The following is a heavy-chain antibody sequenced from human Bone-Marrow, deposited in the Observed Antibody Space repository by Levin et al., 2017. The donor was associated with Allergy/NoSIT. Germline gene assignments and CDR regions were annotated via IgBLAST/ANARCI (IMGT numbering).Heavy chain of an antibody. D-gene: IGHD3/OR15-3a*01. V-gene: IGHV3-53*01. CDR1: GFSVSDYY. Sequence: GESLKISCAASGFSVSDYYMNWVRQPPGQGLQWVSITYNDGSTSFAASVKGRITFSRDNSKNTPFFQLDSLTAEDTAVYYGARTGFGLAYYLQSWGQGTLATFTT. J-gene: IGHJ4*02. CDR3: ARTGFGLAYYLQS. CDR2: TYNDGST.